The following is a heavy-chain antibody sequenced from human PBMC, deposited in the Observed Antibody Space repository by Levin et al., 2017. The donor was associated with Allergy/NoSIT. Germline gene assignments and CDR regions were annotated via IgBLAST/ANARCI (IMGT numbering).Heavy chain of an antibody. CDR2: ISVGGDTT. CDR3: ANRQDSGGIHDTSGHNLC. CDR1: GFTFSSYD. J-gene: IGHJ4*02. V-gene: IGHV3-23*01. D-gene: IGHD3-22*01. Sequence: GESLKISCAAFGFTFSSYDMTWVRQAPGKGLEWVSAISVGGDTTYYAESVRGRFTISRDNSKFTVYLQMNSLRAEDTAVYYCANRQDSGGIHDTSGHNLCWGRGTLVTVSS.